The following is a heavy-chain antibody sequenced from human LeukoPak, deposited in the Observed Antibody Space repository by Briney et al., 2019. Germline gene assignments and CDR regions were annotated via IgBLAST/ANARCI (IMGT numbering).Heavy chain of an antibody. J-gene: IGHJ1*01. CDR2: IWSDGSDK. Sequence: PGGTLRLSCAASGFTFSHYGMRWVRQAPGAGLEWVAIIWSDGSDKYYAKPVKGRFTISRDNSKNSLSLQMNSLRDEDTDVYYCVKDAQRAFDYSNSLQNWGQGILVTVSS. CDR1: GFTFSHYG. CDR3: VKDAQRAFDYSNSLQN. D-gene: IGHD4-11*01. V-gene: IGHV3-33*06.